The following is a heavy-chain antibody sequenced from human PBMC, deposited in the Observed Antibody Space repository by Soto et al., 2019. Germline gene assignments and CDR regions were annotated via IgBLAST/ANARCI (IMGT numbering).Heavy chain of an antibody. CDR2: ISGSATST. Sequence: EVQLLESGGGLVQPGGSRRLSCAASGFTFSSYVMSWVRQAPGKGLEWVSGISGSATSTYYADSVNGRFTISRDNSRNTLYLKMNNLGAEDTAIYYCAGYYYFDYFDYWGQGTLVTVSS. CDR3: AGYYYFDYFDY. V-gene: IGHV3-23*01. CDR1: GFTFSSYV. J-gene: IGHJ4*02. D-gene: IGHD3-22*01.